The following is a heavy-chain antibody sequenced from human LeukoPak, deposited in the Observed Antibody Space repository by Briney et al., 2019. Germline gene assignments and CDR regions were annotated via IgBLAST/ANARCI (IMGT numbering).Heavy chain of an antibody. CDR2: IIPIFDTT. CDR3: ARNPRTPGDYMDV. CDR1: GGTFNTYS. D-gene: IGHD1-14*01. V-gene: IGHV1-69*05. Sequence: SVKVSCKASGGTFNTYSICWVRQAPGQGLEWMGRIIPIFDTTTYAQKFQGRVTITTDESSSAAYMELSSLRSEDTAVYYCARNPRTPGDYMDVWGKGTTVTVSS. J-gene: IGHJ6*03.